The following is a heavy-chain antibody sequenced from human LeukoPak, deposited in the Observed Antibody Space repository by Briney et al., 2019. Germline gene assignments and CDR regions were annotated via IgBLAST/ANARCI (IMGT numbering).Heavy chain of an antibody. CDR1: GYTFTSYY. Sequence: GASVKVSCKASGYTFTSYYMHWVRQAPGQGLEWMGWISAYNGNTNYAQKFQGRVTITTDESTSTAYMELSSLRSEDTAVYYCARDDNGFDYWGQGTLVTVSS. D-gene: IGHD4/OR15-4a*01. CDR2: ISAYNGNT. CDR3: ARDDNGFDY. J-gene: IGHJ4*02. V-gene: IGHV1-18*04.